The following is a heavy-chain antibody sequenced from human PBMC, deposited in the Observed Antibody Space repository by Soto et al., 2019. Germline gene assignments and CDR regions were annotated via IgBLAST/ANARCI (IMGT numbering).Heavy chain of an antibody. D-gene: IGHD2-15*01. CDR2: INHSGST. Sequence: QVQLQQWGAGLLKPSETLSLTCAVYGGSFSGYYWSWIRQPPGKGLEWIGEINHSGSTNYNPSLKSRVTISVDTSNNQFSLKLSSVTAADTAVYYCARGEIVVVVAATLGYFDYWGQGTLVTVSS. CDR3: ARGEIVVVVAATLGYFDY. J-gene: IGHJ4*02. CDR1: GGSFSGYY. V-gene: IGHV4-34*01.